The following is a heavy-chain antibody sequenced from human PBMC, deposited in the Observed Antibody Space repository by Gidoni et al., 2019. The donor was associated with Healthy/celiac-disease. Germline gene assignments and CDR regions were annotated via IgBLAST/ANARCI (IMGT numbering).Heavy chain of an antibody. CDR3: ARGEYYYDSSGPSLDY. D-gene: IGHD3-22*01. V-gene: IGHV3-7*01. CDR2: IKQDGSEK. CDR1: GFTFSSYW. Sequence: EVQLVESGGGLVQPGGSLRLSCAASGFTFSSYWMRGVRQAPGKGLEWVANIKQDGSEKYYVDSVKGRFTISRDNAKNSLYLQMNSLRAEDTAVYYCARGEYYYDSSGPSLDYWGQGTLVTVSS. J-gene: IGHJ4*02.